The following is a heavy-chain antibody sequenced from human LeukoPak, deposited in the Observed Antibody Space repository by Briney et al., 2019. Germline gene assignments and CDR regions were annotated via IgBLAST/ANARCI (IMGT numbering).Heavy chain of an antibody. Sequence: GGSLRLSCAASGFAFSSYWMHWVRHVPEKGLVRVSRINNDGGSTSYADPVKGRFTVSRDNAKNTLFLQMNSLRAEDTGVYYCTRVDYYYNGMDVWGQGTTVTVSS. J-gene: IGHJ6*02. CDR1: GFAFSSYW. CDR3: TRVDYYYNGMDV. CDR2: INNDGGST. V-gene: IGHV3-74*01.